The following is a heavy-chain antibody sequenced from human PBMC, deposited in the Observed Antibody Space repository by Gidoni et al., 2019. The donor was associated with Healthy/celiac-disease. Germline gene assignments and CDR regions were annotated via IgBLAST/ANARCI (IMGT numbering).Heavy chain of an antibody. J-gene: IGHJ5*02. Sequence: QVQLVQSGAEVKKPGSSVKVSCKASGGTFSSYAISWVRQAPGQGLEWMGGIIPIFGIANYAQKFQGRVTITADKSTSTAYMELSSLRSEDTAVYYCARGTTYYDILTGLPKGGWFDPWGQGTLVTVSS. CDR1: GGTFSSYA. V-gene: IGHV1-69*17. CDR3: ARGTTYYDILTGLPKGGWFDP. CDR2: IIPIFGIA. D-gene: IGHD3-9*01.